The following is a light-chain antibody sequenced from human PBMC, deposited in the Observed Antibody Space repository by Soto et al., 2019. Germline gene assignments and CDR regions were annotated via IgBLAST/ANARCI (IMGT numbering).Light chain of an antibody. CDR2: WAS. Sequence: DIVMTQSPDSLDVSLGERATINCKSSQSVLYSSNNKNYLAWYQPKLGQPPKLLIYWASTRESGVPERFSGSGSGTDFTLTIRSLQAEDVAVYYCQQYYSTPPWTFGQGTKVEIK. CDR3: QQYYSTPPWT. CDR1: QSVLYSSNNKNY. V-gene: IGKV4-1*01. J-gene: IGKJ1*01.